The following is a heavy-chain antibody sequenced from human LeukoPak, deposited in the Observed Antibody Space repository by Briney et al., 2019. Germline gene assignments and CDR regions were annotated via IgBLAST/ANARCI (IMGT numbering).Heavy chain of an antibody. CDR3: ARGTYGGFDI. D-gene: IGHD3-3*02. CDR2: LYYSGST. J-gene: IGHJ3*02. CDR1: GGSISSSSYY. V-gene: IGHV4-39*01. Sequence: SETLSLTCTVSGGSISSSSYYWGWIRQPPGKGLEWIGSLYYSGSTYYNPSLKSRVTISVDTSKNQFSLKLSSVTAADTAVYYCARGTYGGFDIWGQGTMVTVSS.